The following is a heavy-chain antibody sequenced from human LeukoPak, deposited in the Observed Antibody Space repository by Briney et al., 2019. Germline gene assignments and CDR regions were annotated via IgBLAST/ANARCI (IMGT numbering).Heavy chain of an antibody. J-gene: IGHJ6*03. Sequence: GGFLRLSCAASGFTFSNAWMSWVRQAPGKGLEWVGRIKSKTDGGTTDYAAPVKGRFTISRDDSKNTLYLQMNSLKTEDTAVYYCTSTYYDFWSGYYTGSYYYYMDVWGKGTTVTVSS. D-gene: IGHD3-3*01. CDR1: GFTFSNAW. V-gene: IGHV3-15*01. CDR3: TSTYYDFWSGYYTGSYYYYMDV. CDR2: IKSKTDGGTT.